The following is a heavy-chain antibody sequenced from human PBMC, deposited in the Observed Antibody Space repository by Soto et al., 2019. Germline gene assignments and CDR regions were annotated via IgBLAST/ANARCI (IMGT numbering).Heavy chain of an antibody. CDR3: ATWYYYGSGSSTGYFDY. Sequence: SVKVSCKASGGTFSSYAISWVRQAPGEGLEWMGGIIPIFGTANYAQKFQGRVTITADESTSTAYMELSSLRSEDTAVYYCATWYYYGSGSSTGYFDYWGQGTLVTVSS. J-gene: IGHJ4*02. CDR2: IIPIFGTA. V-gene: IGHV1-69*13. CDR1: GGTFSSYA. D-gene: IGHD3-10*01.